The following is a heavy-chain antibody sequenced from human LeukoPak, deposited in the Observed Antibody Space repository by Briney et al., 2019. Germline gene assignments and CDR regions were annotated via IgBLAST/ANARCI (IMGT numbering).Heavy chain of an antibody. D-gene: IGHD3-22*01. CDR2: IGTAGDT. CDR1: GFTFSSYD. Sequence: GGSLRLSCAASGFTFSSYDMHWVRQATGKGLEWVSAIGTAGDTYYPGSVKGRFTISRENAKNSLYLQMNSLRAGDTAVYYCARAAFSFSSGYYYDYWGQGTLVTVPS. J-gene: IGHJ4*02. CDR3: ARAAFSFSSGYYYDY. V-gene: IGHV3-13*01.